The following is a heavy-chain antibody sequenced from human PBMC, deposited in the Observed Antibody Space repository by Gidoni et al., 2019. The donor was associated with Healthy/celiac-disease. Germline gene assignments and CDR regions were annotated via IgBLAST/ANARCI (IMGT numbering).Heavy chain of an antibody. D-gene: IGHD3-10*01. CDR3: ARWSGMVRGVIITPYFDY. V-gene: IGHV4-31*03. CDR1: GGSIRSGGYY. Sequence: QVQLQESGPGLVKPSQTLSLTCTVSGGSIRSGGYYWSWIRQHPGKGLEWIGYIYYSGSTYYNPSLKSRVTISVDTSKNQFSLKLSSVTAADTAVYYCARWSGMVRGVIITPYFDYWGQGTLVTVSS. J-gene: IGHJ4*02. CDR2: IYYSGST.